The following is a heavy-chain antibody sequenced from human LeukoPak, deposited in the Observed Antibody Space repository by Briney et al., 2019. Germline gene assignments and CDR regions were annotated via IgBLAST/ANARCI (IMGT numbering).Heavy chain of an antibody. Sequence: PGGSLRLSCAASGFTFSSYAMHWVRQAPGKGLEWVALISYDGCNKYYADSVKGRFTISRDNSKNTVYLQMNSLRAEDSALYYCTKWNGYADYWGQGILVTVSS. CDR3: TKWNGYADY. J-gene: IGHJ4*02. V-gene: IGHV3-30*04. CDR2: ISYDGCNK. D-gene: IGHD5-12*01. CDR1: GFTFSSYA.